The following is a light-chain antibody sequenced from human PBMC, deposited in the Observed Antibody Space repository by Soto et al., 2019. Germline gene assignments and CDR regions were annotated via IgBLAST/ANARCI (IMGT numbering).Light chain of an antibody. Sequence: QAVVTQPPSASGIPGQRVTISCSGGSSNIGSNTVNWYQQLPGTAPNLLIYSNNQRPSGVPDRFSDTKSGTSASLAISGLESDDEADYYCAAWDDSLNAVVFGGGTKLTVL. CDR2: SNN. CDR1: SSNIGSNT. J-gene: IGLJ2*01. CDR3: AAWDDSLNAVV. V-gene: IGLV1-44*01.